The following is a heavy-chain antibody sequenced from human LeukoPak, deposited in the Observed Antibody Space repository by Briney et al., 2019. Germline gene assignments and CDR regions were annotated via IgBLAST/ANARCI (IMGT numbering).Heavy chain of an antibody. CDR3: AREAPANNWFDP. V-gene: IGHV1-69*05. CDR1: GGTFSSYA. Sequence: SVKVSCKASGGTFSSYAISWVRQAPGQGLEWMGGIIPIFGTANYAQKFQGRVTITTDESTSTAYMELSSLTSDDTAVYFCAREAPANNWFDPWGQGTLVTVSS. J-gene: IGHJ5*02. CDR2: IIPIFGTA.